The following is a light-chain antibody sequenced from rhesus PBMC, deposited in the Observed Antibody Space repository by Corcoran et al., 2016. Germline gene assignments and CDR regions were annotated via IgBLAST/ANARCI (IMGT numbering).Light chain of an antibody. CDR1: QDVSNW. CDR3: QQHDTSPYT. CDR2: RAS. V-gene: IGKV1-69*01. J-gene: IGKJ2*01. Sequence: DIQMTQSPSSLSASVGDRVTITCRASQDVSNWLAWYQQIPGKAPQLRMYRASNLETGVPSRFSGSGAGTDFTLTISSLQTEDIATYYCQQHDTSPYTFGQGTKVEIK.